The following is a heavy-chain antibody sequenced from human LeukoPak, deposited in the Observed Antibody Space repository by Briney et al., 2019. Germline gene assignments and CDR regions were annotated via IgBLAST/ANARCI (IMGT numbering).Heavy chain of an antibody. D-gene: IGHD3-3*01. V-gene: IGHV1-69*05. Sequence: ASVKVSCKASGGTFSSYAISWVRQAPGQGLEWMRGIIPIFGTANYAQKFQGRVTITTDESTSTAYMELSSLRSEDTAVYYCARQYDFWSGYSSYMDVWGKGTTVTVSS. J-gene: IGHJ6*03. CDR2: IIPIFGTA. CDR1: GGTFSSYA. CDR3: ARQYDFWSGYSSYMDV.